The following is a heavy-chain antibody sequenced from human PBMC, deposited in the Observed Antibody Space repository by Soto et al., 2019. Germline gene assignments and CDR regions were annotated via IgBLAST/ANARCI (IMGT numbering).Heavy chain of an antibody. CDR3: ARGRYCSSTSCPRWGAFDI. J-gene: IGHJ3*02. CDR2: IIPIFGTA. CDR1: GGTFSSYA. D-gene: IGHD2-2*01. V-gene: IGHV1-69*01. Sequence: QVQLVQSGAEVKKPRSSVKVSCKASGGTFSSYAISWVRQAPGQGLEWMGGIIPIFGTANYAQKFQGRVTITADESTSTAYMELSSLRSEDTAVYYCARGRYCSSTSCPRWGAFDIWGQGTMVTVSS.